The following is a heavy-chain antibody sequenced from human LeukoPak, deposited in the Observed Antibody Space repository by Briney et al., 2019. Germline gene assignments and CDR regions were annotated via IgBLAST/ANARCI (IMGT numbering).Heavy chain of an antibody. CDR3: ARDGSNWSNDYYHGVDV. CDR1: GVSFSGYY. D-gene: IGHD4-11*01. J-gene: IGHJ6*02. CDR2: INHTGNT. Sequence: SETLSLTCAVYGVSFSGYYWSWIRQPPGKGLEWIGEINHTGNTNYNPSLKSRVTISVDTSKNQFSLRLSSVTAADTAVYYCARDGSNWSNDYYHGVDVWGQGTTVTVSS. V-gene: IGHV4-34*01.